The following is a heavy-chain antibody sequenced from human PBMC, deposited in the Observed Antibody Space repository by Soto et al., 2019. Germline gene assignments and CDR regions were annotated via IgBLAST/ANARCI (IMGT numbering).Heavy chain of an antibody. V-gene: IGHV3-9*01. J-gene: IGHJ6*02. Sequence: EVQLVESRGGLVQPGRSLRLSCAASGFTFDDYAMHWVRQAPGKGLEWVSGISWNSGSIGYADSVKGRFTISRDNAKNSLYLQMNSLRAEDTALYYCAKDQQQLGHYYYYYGMDVWGQGTTVTVSS. CDR3: AKDQQQLGHYYYYYGMDV. CDR2: ISWNSGSI. D-gene: IGHD6-13*01. CDR1: GFTFDDYA.